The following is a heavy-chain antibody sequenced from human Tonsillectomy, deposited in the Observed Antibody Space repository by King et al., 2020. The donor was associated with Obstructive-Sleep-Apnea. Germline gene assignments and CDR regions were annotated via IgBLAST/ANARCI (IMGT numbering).Heavy chain of an antibody. CDR2: ISYDGNNK. Sequence: VQLVESGGGVVQPGRSLRLSCAASGFTCSSYAMHWVRQAPGKGLEWVADISYDGNNKYYADSVKVRFTISRDNSKNTLSLQMNSRRAEATGVYYCAREKAGLDYWGQGTLVTVSS. J-gene: IGHJ4*02. CDR3: AREKAGLDY. CDR1: GFTCSSYA. V-gene: IGHV3-30*04. D-gene: IGHD6-19*01.